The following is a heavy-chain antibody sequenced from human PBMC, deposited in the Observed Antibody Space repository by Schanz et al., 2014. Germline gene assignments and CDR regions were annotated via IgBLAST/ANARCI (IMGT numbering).Heavy chain of an antibody. D-gene: IGHD7-27*01. V-gene: IGHV3-33*01. CDR1: GFNFGSHG. CDR3: ARELPGVVAFDL. CDR2: ISYDGSFK. Sequence: QVQLVESGGGVVQPGRSLRLSCAASGFNFGSHGMHWVRQAPGKGLEWVAVISYDGSFKNYTDSVRGRITMSRDNSKNTRYLQIKNLRADDTAGYYCARELPGVVAFDLWGQGTMVTVSS. J-gene: IGHJ3*01.